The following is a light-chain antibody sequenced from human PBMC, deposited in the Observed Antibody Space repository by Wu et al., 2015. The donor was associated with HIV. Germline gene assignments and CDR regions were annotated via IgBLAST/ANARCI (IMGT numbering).Light chain of an antibody. CDR3: QQYGSSPPTYT. CDR2: GAY. V-gene: IGKV3-20*01. J-gene: IGKJ2*01. CDR1: QSVSSNY. Sequence: IVLTQSPGTLSLSPGERATLSCRASQSVSSNYVAWYQQKPGQAPRLLIYGAYNKAAGIPDRFSGSGSGTDFTLTIRRLEPEDFAVYYCQQYGSSPPTYTFGQGTNLEIK.